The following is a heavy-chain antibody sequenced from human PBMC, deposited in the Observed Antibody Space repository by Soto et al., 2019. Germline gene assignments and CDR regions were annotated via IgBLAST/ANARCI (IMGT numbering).Heavy chain of an antibody. D-gene: IGHD2-2*01. J-gene: IGHJ3*02. CDR3: TREAGYCSRTTCYRRAFDS. CDR2: INTYGGIT. V-gene: IGHV3-74*01. CDR1: GFTFSSHW. Sequence: EVQLVESGGDLVQPGGSLRLSCAASGFTFSSHWMHWVRRVPGKGLVWVSHINTYGGITGYADSVKGRFTISRDNAKNTLYLQMNGLRLEDTSVYYCTREAGYCSRTTCYRRAFDSWGQGTMVTVSS.